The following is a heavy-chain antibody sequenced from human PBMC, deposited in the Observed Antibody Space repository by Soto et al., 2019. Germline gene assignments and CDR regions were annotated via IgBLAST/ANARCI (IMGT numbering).Heavy chain of an antibody. J-gene: IGHJ6*02. CDR3: ARKFHDFWSGPAIGMDV. V-gene: IGHV1-69*06. Sequence: SVKVSCKASGGTFSSYAISWVRQAPGQGLEWMGGIIPIFGTANYAQKFQGRVTITADKSTSTAYMELSSLRSEDTAVYYCARKFHDFWSGPAIGMDVWGQGTTVTVSS. CDR1: GGTFSSYA. D-gene: IGHD3-3*01. CDR2: IIPIFGTA.